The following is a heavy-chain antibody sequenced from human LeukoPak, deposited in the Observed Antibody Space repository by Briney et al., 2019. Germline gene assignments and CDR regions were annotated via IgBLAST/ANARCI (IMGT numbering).Heavy chain of an antibody. CDR3: AREGASGYDYEYNWFDP. V-gene: IGHV1-2*02. Sequence: ASVKVSCKASGYTVTGYYMHWVRQAPGQGLEWMGWINPNSGGTNYAQKFQGRVTMTRDTSISTAYMELSRLRSDDTAVYYCAREGASGYDYEYNWFDPWGQGTLVTVSS. CDR1: GYTVTGYY. CDR2: INPNSGGT. J-gene: IGHJ5*02. D-gene: IGHD5-12*01.